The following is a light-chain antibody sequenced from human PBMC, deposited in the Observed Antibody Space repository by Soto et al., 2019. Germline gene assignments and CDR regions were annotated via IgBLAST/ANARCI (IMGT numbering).Light chain of an antibody. Sequence: ENVLAQAPGTLSWSAGERATLSCRASQSVSSSYLAWYQQKPGQAPRLLIYGASTRATGIPARFSGSVSGTEFTLTITSLQSEDFAVYYCPQYNNWPLTFGGGTKVDIK. J-gene: IGKJ4*01. CDR2: GAS. CDR1: QSVSSSY. CDR3: PQYNNWPLT. V-gene: IGKV3-15*01.